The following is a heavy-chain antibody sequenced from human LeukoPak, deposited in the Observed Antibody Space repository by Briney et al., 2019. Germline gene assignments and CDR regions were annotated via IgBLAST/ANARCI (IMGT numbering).Heavy chain of an antibody. CDR3: ARDGRVLLWFGELIPFDY. V-gene: IGHV1-46*01. Sequence: ASVKVSCKASGYTFTSYYMHWVRQAPGQGLEWMGIINPSGGSTSYAQKFQGRVTMTRDMSTSTVYMELSSLRSDDTAVYYCARDGRVLLWFGELIPFDYWGQGTLVTVSS. CDR2: INPSGGST. D-gene: IGHD3-10*01. J-gene: IGHJ4*02. CDR1: GYTFTSYY.